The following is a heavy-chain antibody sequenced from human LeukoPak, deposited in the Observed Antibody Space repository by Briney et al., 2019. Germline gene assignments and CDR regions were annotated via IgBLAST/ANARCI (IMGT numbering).Heavy chain of an antibody. D-gene: IGHD4-11*01. CDR2: IYPGNSDT. Sequence: GESLKISCKASGFSFTTSWIGWVRQVPGKGLEWVGLIYPGNSDTRYSPSFQGQVSISADKSITTAYLQWGSLKASDTAIYYCARVKVTTPLNWFGPWGQGDLVTVTS. CDR3: ARVKVTTPLNWFGP. CDR1: GFSFTTSW. J-gene: IGHJ5*02. V-gene: IGHV5-51*01.